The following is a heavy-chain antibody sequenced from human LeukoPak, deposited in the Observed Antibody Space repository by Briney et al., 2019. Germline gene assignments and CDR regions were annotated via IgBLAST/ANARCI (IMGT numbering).Heavy chain of an antibody. CDR3: ARGYCTNAVCSLGPTQA. Sequence: PSETLSLTCTVSGASISSSTDYWGWIRQPPGKGLEWIANIYYSGSTYYNPSLKSRVTISVDTSKNQFSLKLSSVTAADTAVYYCARGYCTNAVCSLGPTQAWGQGTLVTVSS. CDR1: GASISSSTDY. J-gene: IGHJ4*02. V-gene: IGHV4-39*07. CDR2: IYYSGST. D-gene: IGHD2-8*01.